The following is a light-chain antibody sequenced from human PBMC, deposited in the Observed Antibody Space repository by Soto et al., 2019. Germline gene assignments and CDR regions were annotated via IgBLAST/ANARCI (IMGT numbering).Light chain of an antibody. CDR3: QQFKDSVWS. Sequence: TQSASGVAASVGDGVKIXCRASQNWETDMGWYQQKPGRAPSLLISDASTWETGVPSRFSGSGSGTEFTLLISNLQPDDFATYYCQQFKDSVWSFGQGAMVDIK. J-gene: IGKJ1*01. CDR1: QNWET. CDR2: DAS. V-gene: IGKV1-5*01.